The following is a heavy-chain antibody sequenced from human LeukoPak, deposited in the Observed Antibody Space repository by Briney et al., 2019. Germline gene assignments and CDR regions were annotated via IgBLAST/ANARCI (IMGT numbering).Heavy chain of an antibody. CDR3: ARSSGSYYVGYFVY. CDR2: IIPIFGTA. V-gene: IGHV1-69*05. J-gene: IGHJ4*02. Sequence: ASVKVSCKASGGTFSSYAISWVRQAPGQGLEWMGGIIPIFGTANYAQKFQGRVTITTDESTSTAYMELSSLRYEDTAVYYCARSSGSYYVGYFVYWGQGTLVTVSS. CDR1: GGTFSSYA. D-gene: IGHD1-26*01.